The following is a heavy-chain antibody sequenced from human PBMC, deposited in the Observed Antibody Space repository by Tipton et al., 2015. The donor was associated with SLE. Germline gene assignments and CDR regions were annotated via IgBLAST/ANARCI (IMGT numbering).Heavy chain of an antibody. D-gene: IGHD1-1*01. CDR2: IYYSGNT. V-gene: IGHV4-34*01. CDR1: GGSFSGYY. CDR3: ARGTMRGWFDP. Sequence: TLSLTCAVYGGSFSGYYWSWIRQPPGKGLEWIGTIYYSGNTYYNPSLKSRVTISVDTSKNQFSLKLSSVTAADTAVYYCARGTMRGWFDPWGQGTLVTVSS. J-gene: IGHJ5*02.